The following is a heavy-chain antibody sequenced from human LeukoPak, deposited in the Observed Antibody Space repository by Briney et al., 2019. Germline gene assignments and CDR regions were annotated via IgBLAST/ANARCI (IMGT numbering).Heavy chain of an antibody. Sequence: GGSLRLSCAASGFPFSSYAMSWVRQAPGKGLEWVSAISGSGGSTYYADSVKGRFTISRDNSKNTLYLQMNSLRAEDTAVYYCATRGRGDDFWIRHALDIWGQGTMVTVSS. J-gene: IGHJ3*02. CDR2: ISGSGGST. D-gene: IGHD3-3*01. CDR1: GFPFSSYA. V-gene: IGHV3-23*01. CDR3: ATRGRGDDFWIRHALDI.